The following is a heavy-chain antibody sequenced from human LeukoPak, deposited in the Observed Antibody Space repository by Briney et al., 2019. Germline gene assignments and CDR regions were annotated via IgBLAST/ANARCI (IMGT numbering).Heavy chain of an antibody. D-gene: IGHD2-2*01. CDR1: GFTVSSNY. J-gene: IGHJ4*02. Sequence: GGSLRLSCAASGFTVSSNYMSWVRQAPGKGLEWVSVIYSGGSTYYADSVKGRFTISRDNSKNTLYLQMNSLRAEDTAVYYCAKADAPIRVPVFDYWGQGTLVTVSS. V-gene: IGHV3-53*01. CDR3: AKADAPIRVPVFDY. CDR2: IYSGGST.